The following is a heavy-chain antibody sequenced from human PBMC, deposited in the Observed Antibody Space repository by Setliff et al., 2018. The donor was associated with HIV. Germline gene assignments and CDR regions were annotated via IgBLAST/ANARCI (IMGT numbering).Heavy chain of an antibody. Sequence: SETLSLTCTVSGGSISSDYWSWIRQPPGKGLEWIGYIYYSGSTNYNPSLKSRVTISVDTSMDQFSLKLNSVTAADTAVYYCAAASSWDPLLDYWGQGTLVTVS. CDR3: AAASSWDPLLDY. CDR2: IYYSGST. D-gene: IGHD6-13*01. CDR1: GGSISSDY. J-gene: IGHJ4*02. V-gene: IGHV4-59*12.